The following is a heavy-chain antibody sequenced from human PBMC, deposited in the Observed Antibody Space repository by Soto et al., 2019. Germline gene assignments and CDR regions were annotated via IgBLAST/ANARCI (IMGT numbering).Heavy chain of an antibody. D-gene: IGHD2-21*02. CDR3: ATEDWYS. CDR1: GFTVSSIY. J-gene: IGHJ5*02. CDR2: IFIDGST. Sequence: EVQLVESGGGLVQPGGSLRLSCAASGFTVSSIYMSWVCQAPGKGLEWVSSIFIDGSTRYADSVKGRFTISRDNSKNTLYLQMNSLRAEDTAVYYCATEDWYSCGQGTLVTVSS. V-gene: IGHV3-66*01.